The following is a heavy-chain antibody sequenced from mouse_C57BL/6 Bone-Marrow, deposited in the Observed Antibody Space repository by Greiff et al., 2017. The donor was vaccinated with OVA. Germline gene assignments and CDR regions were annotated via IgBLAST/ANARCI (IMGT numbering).Heavy chain of an antibody. CDR1: GYTFTSSG. D-gene: IGHD2-5*01. Sequence: QVQLQQSGAELARPGASVKLSCKASGYTFTSSGISWVKQRPGQGLEWIGEIFPRSGNTYYNEKFKGQATLTADKSSSTAYLELRSLTPEDSAVYFCARSDYYSNSFAYWGQGTLVTVSA. CDR2: IFPRSGNT. V-gene: IGHV1-81*01. CDR3: ARSDYYSNSFAY. J-gene: IGHJ3*01.